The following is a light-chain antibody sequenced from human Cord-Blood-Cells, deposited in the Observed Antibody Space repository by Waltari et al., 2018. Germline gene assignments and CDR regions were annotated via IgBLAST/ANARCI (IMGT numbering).Light chain of an antibody. CDR2: AAS. V-gene: IGKV1-39*01. J-gene: IGKJ1*01. CDR3: QQSYSTPRWT. Sequence: DIQMTQSPSSLSASVGSRFTIPCRASQSISSYLNWYQQKPGKAPKLLIYAASSLQSGVPSRFSGSGSGTDFTLTISSLQPEDFATYYCQQSYSTPRWTFGQGTKVEIK. CDR1: QSISSY.